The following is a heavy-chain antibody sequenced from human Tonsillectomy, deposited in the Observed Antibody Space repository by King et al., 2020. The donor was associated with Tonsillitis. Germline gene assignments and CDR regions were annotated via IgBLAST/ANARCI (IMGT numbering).Heavy chain of an antibody. D-gene: IGHD1-26*01. CDR1: GFTFSSYG. V-gene: IGHV3-30*18. Sequence: VQLVESGGGVVQPGRSLRLSCAASGFTFSSYGIHWVRQAPGKGLEWVALILYDGSNKYYADSVKGRFTISRDNSKNTLYLQMNSLRAEDTAVYYCAKGGAYYEETTPDYWGQGTLVTVSS. J-gene: IGHJ4*02. CDR3: AKGGAYYEETTPDY. CDR2: ILYDGSNK.